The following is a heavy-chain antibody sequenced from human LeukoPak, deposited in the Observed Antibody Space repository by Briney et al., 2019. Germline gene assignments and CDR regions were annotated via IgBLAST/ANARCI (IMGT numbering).Heavy chain of an antibody. CDR1: GGSFSGYY. J-gene: IGHJ4*02. CDR3: ANGYAFDY. D-gene: IGHD5-18*01. CDR2: INHSGST. Sequence: SETLSLTCAVYGGSFSGYYWSWIRQPPGKGLEWIGEINHSGSTNYNPSLKSRVTISVDTSKNQFSLKLSSVTAADTAVCYCANGYAFDYWGQGTLVTVSS. V-gene: IGHV4-34*01.